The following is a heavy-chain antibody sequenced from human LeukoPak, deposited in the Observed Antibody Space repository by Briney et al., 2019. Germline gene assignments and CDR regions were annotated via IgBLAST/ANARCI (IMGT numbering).Heavy chain of an antibody. CDR3: AKPYDFWSGFQSGYFDY. J-gene: IGHJ4*02. Sequence: GGSLRLSCAASGFTFSSYAMSWVRQAPGKGLEWVSAISGSGGSTYYADSVKGRFTISRDNSKNTLYLQMNSLRAEDTAVYYCAKPYDFWSGFQSGYFDYWGQGTLVTVSS. CDR2: ISGSGGST. D-gene: IGHD3-3*01. CDR1: GFTFSSYA. V-gene: IGHV3-23*01.